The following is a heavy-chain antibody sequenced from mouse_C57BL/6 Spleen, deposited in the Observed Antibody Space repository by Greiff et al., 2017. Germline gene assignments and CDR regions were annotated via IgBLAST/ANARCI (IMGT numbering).Heavy chain of an antibody. D-gene: IGHD1-1*01. V-gene: IGHV1-53*01. CDR3: ARSPYYGSSYWYFDV. CDR1: GYTFTSYW. Sequence: QVQLQQPGTELVKPGASVKLSCKASGYTFTSYWMHWVKQRPGQGLEWIGNINPSNGGTNYNEKFKSKATLTVDKSSSTAYMQLSSLTSEDAAVYYCARSPYYGSSYWYFDVWGTGTTVTVSS. J-gene: IGHJ1*03. CDR2: INPSNGGT.